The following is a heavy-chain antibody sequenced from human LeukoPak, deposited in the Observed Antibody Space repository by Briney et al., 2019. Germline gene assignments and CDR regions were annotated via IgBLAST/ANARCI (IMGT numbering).Heavy chain of an antibody. CDR2: IYYSGST. V-gene: IGHV4-39*01. J-gene: IGHJ4*02. Sequence: SGTLSLTCTVSGGSISSSSYYWGWIRQPPGKGLEWNGSIYYSGSTHYNPSLKSRVAISVDTSKNQFSLKLSSVTAADTAVYYCARRNPYYDFWSGHNDAFDYWGQGTLVTVSS. CDR1: GGSISSSSYY. D-gene: IGHD3-3*01. CDR3: ARRNPYYDFWSGHNDAFDY.